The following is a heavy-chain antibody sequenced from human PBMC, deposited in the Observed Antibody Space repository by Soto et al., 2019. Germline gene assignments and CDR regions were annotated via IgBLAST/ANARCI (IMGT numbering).Heavy chain of an antibody. Sequence: EVQLVESGGGLVKPGGSLRLSCVASGFTFSSYSMNWVRQAPGKGLEWVSSISSSGTYIYYADSLKGRFTIARYKSKDSLYLHMNSLRAEDTAVYYGARGHLGTDETSNDLWGQGTLVTVSS. CDR2: ISSSGTYI. D-gene: IGHD3-10*01. CDR1: GFTFSSYS. J-gene: IGHJ4*02. CDR3: ARGHLGTDETSNDL. V-gene: IGHV3-21*01.